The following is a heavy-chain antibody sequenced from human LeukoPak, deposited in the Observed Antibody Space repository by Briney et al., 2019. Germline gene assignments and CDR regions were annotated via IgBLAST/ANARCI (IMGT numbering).Heavy chain of an antibody. CDR3: ASQGIVVARGPHYMDV. CDR1: GFTFSSYW. V-gene: IGHV3-74*01. Sequence: GGSLRLSCAASGFTFSSYWMHWVRQAPGKGLVWVSRINSDGSSTSYADSVKGRFTISRDNAKNTLYLQMNSLRAEDTAVYYCASQGIVVARGPHYMDVWGKGTTVTVSS. J-gene: IGHJ6*03. CDR2: INSDGSST. D-gene: IGHD3-22*01.